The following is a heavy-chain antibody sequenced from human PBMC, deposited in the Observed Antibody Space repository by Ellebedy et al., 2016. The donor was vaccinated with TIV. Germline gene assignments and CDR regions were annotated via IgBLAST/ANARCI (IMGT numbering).Heavy chain of an antibody. J-gene: IGHJ3*02. CDR3: ASETFNDVDLEIWGVLDI. V-gene: IGHV3-66*01. Sequence: GESLKISCSVSGFTVNSNYMSWVRQAPGKGLEWVSLISVDGTTYYADSVKGRFSISRNISKNTLFLQMNGVRAEDTALYYCASETFNDVDLEIWGVLDIWGRGTMVTVSS. CDR1: GFTVNSNY. D-gene: IGHD1-1*01. CDR2: ISVDGTT.